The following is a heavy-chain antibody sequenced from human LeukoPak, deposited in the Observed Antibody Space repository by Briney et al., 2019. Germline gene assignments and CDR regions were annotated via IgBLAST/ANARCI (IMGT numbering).Heavy chain of an antibody. Sequence: GGSLRLSCATSGFSFGAYWMTWVRQAPGKGLEWVANIDEYGSRRNYVDSVKGRFTISRDNAENSLYLQMNSLRAEDTAVYYCAKVPGNYYDSSGYYYFDYWGQGTLVTVSS. CDR1: GFSFGAYW. D-gene: IGHD3-22*01. CDR2: IDEYGSRR. CDR3: AKVPGNYYDSSGYYYFDY. J-gene: IGHJ4*02. V-gene: IGHV3-7*03.